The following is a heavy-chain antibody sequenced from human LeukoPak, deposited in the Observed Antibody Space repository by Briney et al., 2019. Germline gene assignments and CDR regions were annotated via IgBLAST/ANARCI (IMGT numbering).Heavy chain of an antibody. CDR2: IYYSGLT. V-gene: IGHV4-39*02. D-gene: IGHD4-17*01. J-gene: IGHJ4*02. CDR1: GASISSSSSS. CDR3: ASGTFDDYGDYDRGDYFDH. Sequence: PSETLSLTCTVSGASISSSSSSWGWVRQPPGKGPEWIGRIYYSGLTYDNPSLKSRGSISVDPSKNHFSLKVSSVTAADTAVYYCASGTFDDYGDYDRGDYFDHWGQGTLVIVSS.